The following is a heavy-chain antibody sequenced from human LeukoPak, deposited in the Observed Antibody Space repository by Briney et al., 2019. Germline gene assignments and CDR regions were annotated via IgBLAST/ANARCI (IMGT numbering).Heavy chain of an antibody. J-gene: IGHJ4*02. CDR1: GFSFTSYA. CDR3: AVCGERLDY. CDR2: ISYRGSNK. V-gene: IGHV3-30*04. Sequence: PGGSLRLSCVASGFSFTSYAMHWVRQAPGKGLEWVAVISYRGSNKYYADSVKGRFTISRDNSKSTLFLPMNSLRTYDTAVYYCAVCGERLDYWGQGTLVTVSS. D-gene: IGHD3-16*01.